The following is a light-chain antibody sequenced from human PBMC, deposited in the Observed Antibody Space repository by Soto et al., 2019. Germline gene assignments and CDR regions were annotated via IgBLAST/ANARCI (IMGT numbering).Light chain of an antibody. CDR2: DAS. J-gene: IGKJ1*01. CDR3: QHRSRWPRT. Sequence: EIVLTQSPATLSLSPGETATLSCRASQSISAYLAWYQQKLGQAPRLLIYDASKRATGIPARFRGSGSGTDFTLTISSVEPEDFEVYYCQHRSRWPRTLGQGTKVDI. CDR1: QSISAY. V-gene: IGKV3-11*01.